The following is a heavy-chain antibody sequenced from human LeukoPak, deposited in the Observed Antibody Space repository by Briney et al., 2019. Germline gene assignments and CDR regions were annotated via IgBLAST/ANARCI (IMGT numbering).Heavy chain of an antibody. CDR1: GGTFSSYA. Sequence: ASVKVSCKASGGTFSSYAISRVRQAPGQGLEWMGGIIPIFGTANYAQKFQGRVTITTDESTSTAYMELSSLRSEDTAVYYCASSADDFWSGYPHNWFDPWGQGTLVTVSS. CDR2: IIPIFGTA. V-gene: IGHV1-69*05. CDR3: ASSADDFWSGYPHNWFDP. J-gene: IGHJ5*02. D-gene: IGHD3-3*01.